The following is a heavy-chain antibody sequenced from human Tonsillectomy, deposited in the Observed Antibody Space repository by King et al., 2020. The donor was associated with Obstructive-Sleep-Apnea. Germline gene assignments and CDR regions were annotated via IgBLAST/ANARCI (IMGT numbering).Heavy chain of an antibody. CDR1: GDSVSSNSAA. J-gene: IGHJ5*02. CDR3: ARDAGYWWFDP. V-gene: IGHV6-1*01. Sequence: VQLQQSGPGLVKPLQTLSLICAIAGDSVSSNSAAWNWIRQSPSRGLDWLGRTYYRSKWFTDYAGSLKRRITISAETSKNQFSRQVNSVTPGDTALYYCARDAGYWWFDPWGQGTLVTVSS. CDR2: TYYRSKWFT. D-gene: IGHD6-13*01.